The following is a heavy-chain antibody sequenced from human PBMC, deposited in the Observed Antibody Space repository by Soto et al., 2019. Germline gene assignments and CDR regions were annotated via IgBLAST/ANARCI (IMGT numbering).Heavy chain of an antibody. J-gene: IGHJ3*02. CDR2: IYYSGST. V-gene: IGHV4-59*01. Sequence: SETLSLTCTVSGGSISSYYWSWIRQPPGKGLEWIGYIYYSGSTNYNPSLKSRVTISVDTSKNQFSLKLSSVTAADTAVYYCAREGLRGITGTTSAFDIWGQGTMVTVSS. D-gene: IGHD1-7*01. CDR3: AREGLRGITGTTSAFDI. CDR1: GGSISSYY.